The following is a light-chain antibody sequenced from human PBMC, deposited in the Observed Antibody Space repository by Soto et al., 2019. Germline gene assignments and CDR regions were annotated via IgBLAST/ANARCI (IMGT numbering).Light chain of an antibody. CDR2: EVN. V-gene: IGLV2-14*01. CDR3: SSYTSSSTLVV. Sequence: QSALTQPASVSGSPGQSITISCTGTSSDVGGYNYVSWYQQHPGKAPKLMIYEVNNRPSGVFNRFSGSKSGNTASLTISGLQAEDEADYYCSSYTSSSTLVVFGGGTKLTVL. CDR1: SSDVGGYNY. J-gene: IGLJ2*01.